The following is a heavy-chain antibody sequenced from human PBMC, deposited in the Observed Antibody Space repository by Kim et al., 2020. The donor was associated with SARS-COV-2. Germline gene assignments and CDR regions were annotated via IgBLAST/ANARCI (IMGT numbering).Heavy chain of an antibody. D-gene: IGHD1-26*01. J-gene: IGHJ4*02. V-gene: IGHV6-1*01. Sequence: AVSVKIRITINPDTSKNPFSLQLNSVTPEDTAVYYCAREVGTRKNRGLDYWGQGTLVTVSS. CDR3: AREVGTRKNRGLDY.